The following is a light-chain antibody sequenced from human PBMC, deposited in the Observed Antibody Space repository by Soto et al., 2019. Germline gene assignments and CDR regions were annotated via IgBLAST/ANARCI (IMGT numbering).Light chain of an antibody. CDR3: HKYNSALLT. CDR1: QGIYNY. Sequence: DIQMTQSPSSLSASVGDRVTITCRASQGIYNYLAWYQQKPGKAPKLLIYAASTLEAGVPSRFSGSGPGTDFTLTISSLQPEDVATYYCHKYNSALLTVGQGTRLEIK. CDR2: AAS. V-gene: IGKV1-27*01. J-gene: IGKJ5*01.